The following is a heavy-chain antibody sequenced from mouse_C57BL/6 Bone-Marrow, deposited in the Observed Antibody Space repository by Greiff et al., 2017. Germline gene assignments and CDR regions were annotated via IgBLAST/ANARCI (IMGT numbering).Heavy chain of an antibody. Sequence: EVQLQEPGPELVKPGASVKISCKASGYTFTDYYMNWVKQSHGKSLEWIGDINPNNGGTSYNQKFKGKATLTVDKSSSTAYMELRSLTSEDSAVYYCARSPFITTVDYWGQGTTLTVSS. CDR1: GYTFTDYY. V-gene: IGHV1-26*01. D-gene: IGHD1-1*01. CDR3: ARSPFITTVDY. J-gene: IGHJ2*01. CDR2: INPNNGGT.